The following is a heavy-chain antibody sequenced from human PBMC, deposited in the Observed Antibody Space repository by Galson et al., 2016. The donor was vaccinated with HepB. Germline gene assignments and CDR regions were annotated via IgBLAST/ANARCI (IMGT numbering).Heavy chain of an antibody. J-gene: IGHJ5*02. CDR3: ARHPVTGVSWFDP. V-gene: IGHV5-51*01. D-gene: IGHD1-20*01. Sequence: QSGAEVKKPGESLKISCKGSADTFTNYWIAWVRQMPGKGLEWMGIIYPGDSDTRYSPSFQGQVTISADKSIATAYLQWSSLKASDTAIYYCARHPVTGVSWFDPWGQGTLVTVSS. CDR1: ADTFTNYW. CDR2: IYPGDSDT.